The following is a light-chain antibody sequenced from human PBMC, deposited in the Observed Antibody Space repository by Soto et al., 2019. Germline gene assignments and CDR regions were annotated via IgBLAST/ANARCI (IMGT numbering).Light chain of an antibody. Sequence: QSALTQPRSVSGSPGQSVTISCTGTSNDVGIYNYVSWYQQHPDQAPQLMIYDVSNRPSGVPDRFSDSKSGNTASLTISGLQAEDEADYYCCSYAGTYTYVFGTGTKVTVL. CDR1: SNDVGIYNY. J-gene: IGLJ1*01. V-gene: IGLV2-11*01. CDR2: DVS. CDR3: CSYAGTYTYV.